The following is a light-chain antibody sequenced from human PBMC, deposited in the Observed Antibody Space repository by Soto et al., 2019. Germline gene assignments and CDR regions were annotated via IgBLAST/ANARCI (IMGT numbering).Light chain of an antibody. Sequence: DIQMTQSPSTLSASVGDRVAITCRASQSISTYLAWYQQKPGKAPKLLIYKASSLESGVPSRFSGSGSGAEFTLTISSLQPDDFATYYCQHYNSYSEAFGQGTRLEI. CDR1: QSISTY. CDR2: KAS. V-gene: IGKV1-5*03. CDR3: QHYNSYSEA. J-gene: IGKJ5*01.